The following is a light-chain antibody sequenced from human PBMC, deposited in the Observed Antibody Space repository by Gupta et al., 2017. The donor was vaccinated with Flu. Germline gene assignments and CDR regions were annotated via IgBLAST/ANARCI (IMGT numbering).Light chain of an antibody. CDR2: KTS. CDR3: QQDDTWSGT. V-gene: IGKV1-5*03. J-gene: IGKJ1*01. Sequence: DIQMTQSPSTLSASVGDRVTITCRASRSINIWLAWYQQKPGKAPNLLIYKTSNLESGVPSRFSGSGSGTXFTLTIXSLQPDDFANYYCQQDDTWSGTFGXGTKVEI. CDR1: RSINIW.